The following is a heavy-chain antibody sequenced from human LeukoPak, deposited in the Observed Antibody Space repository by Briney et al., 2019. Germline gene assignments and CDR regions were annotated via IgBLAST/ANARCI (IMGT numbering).Heavy chain of an antibody. CDR2: IKHDGSEKQDGSEK. Sequence: GGSLRLSCAASGFTFSQYWMSWVRQAPGKGLEWVANIKHDGSEKQDGSEKNYVDTEKGRFTISRDNSKNTLNLQMNSLRAEDTAVYYCAKDPHLISESYSESGATGDWGQGTLVTVSS. CDR3: AKDPHLISESYSESGATGD. J-gene: IGHJ4*01. CDR1: GFTFSQYW. D-gene: IGHD1-26*01. V-gene: IGHV3-7*03.